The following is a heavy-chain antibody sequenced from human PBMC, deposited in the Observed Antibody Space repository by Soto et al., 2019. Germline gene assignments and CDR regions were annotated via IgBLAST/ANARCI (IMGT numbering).Heavy chain of an antibody. V-gene: IGHV3-30-3*01. CDR3: ARDGGNNEYYYYYGMDV. J-gene: IGHJ6*02. D-gene: IGHD5-12*01. Sequence: QVQLVESGGGVVQPGRSLRLSCAASGFTFSSYAMHWVRQAPGKGLEWVAVISYDGSNKYYADSVKGRFTISRDNSKNTVYLQMNSLRAEDTAVYYCARDGGNNEYYYYYGMDVWGQGTTVTVSS. CDR2: ISYDGSNK. CDR1: GFTFSSYA.